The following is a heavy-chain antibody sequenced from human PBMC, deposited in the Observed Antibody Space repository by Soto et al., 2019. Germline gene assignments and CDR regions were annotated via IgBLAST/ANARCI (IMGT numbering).Heavy chain of an antibody. CDR1: GGSISNYY. D-gene: IGHD3-10*01. CDR3: AIXXXXSLSFGERVHHFDX. Sequence: SETLSLTCTVSGGSISNYYWSWIRQPPGKGLEWIGYFYYTGITNYNPSLKSRISMSVDTSKNQFSLKLSTVTAADTAVYYCAIXXXXSLSFGERVHHFDXXXHGXLVXVSS. CDR2: FYYTGIT. V-gene: IGHV4-59*08. J-gene: IGHJ4*01.